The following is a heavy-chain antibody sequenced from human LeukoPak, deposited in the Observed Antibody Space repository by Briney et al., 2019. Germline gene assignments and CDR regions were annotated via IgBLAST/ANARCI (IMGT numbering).Heavy chain of an antibody. CDR1: GGFISSYY. V-gene: IGHV4-59*01. Sequence: SETLSLTCTVSGGFISSYYWSWIRQPPGKGLEWIGYIYYSGSTNYNPSLKSRVTISVDTSKNQFSLKLSSVTAADTAVYYCARVGYYDSSGYYYLKYYFDYWGQGTLATVSS. D-gene: IGHD3-22*01. CDR2: IYYSGST. CDR3: ARVGYYDSSGYYYLKYYFDY. J-gene: IGHJ4*02.